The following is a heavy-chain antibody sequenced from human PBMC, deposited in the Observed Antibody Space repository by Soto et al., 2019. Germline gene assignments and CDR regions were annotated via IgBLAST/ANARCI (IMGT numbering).Heavy chain of an antibody. CDR3: ARLQATMVRGVIAYYYYYAMDV. CDR1: GFSLTTSRMC. CDR2: IDWDDDK. J-gene: IGHJ6*02. Sequence: SGPTLVNPTQTLTLTCTFSGFSLTTSRMCVSWIRQPPGKALEWLALIDWDDDKYYSPSLKTRLTISKDTSKNQVVLTMTNMDPVDTATYFCARLQATMVRGVIAYYYYYAMDVWGQGTTVTVSS. V-gene: IGHV2-70*01. D-gene: IGHD3-10*01.